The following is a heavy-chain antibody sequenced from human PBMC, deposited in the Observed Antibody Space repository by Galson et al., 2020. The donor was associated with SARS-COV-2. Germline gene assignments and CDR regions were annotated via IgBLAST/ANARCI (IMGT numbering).Heavy chain of an antibody. J-gene: IGHJ4*02. CDR3: ARDRAPIAAAPYFFDS. V-gene: IGHV3-21*01. CDR1: GFTFSSYV. Sequence: GGSLRLSCVASGFTFSSYVLTWVRQAPGKGLQWVSSISSSSYIYYADSVKGRFTISRDNARNSLYLQMNSLRAEDTAVYFCARDRAPIAAAPYFFDSWGQGTLVTVSS. D-gene: IGHD6-25*01. CDR2: ISSSSYI.